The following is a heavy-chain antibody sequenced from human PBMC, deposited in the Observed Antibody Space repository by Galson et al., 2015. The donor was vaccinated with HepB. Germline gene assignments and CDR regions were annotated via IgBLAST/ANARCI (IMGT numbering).Heavy chain of an antibody. J-gene: IGHJ3*02. D-gene: IGHD3-16*02. CDR2: IYPGDSDT. CDR1: GYSFTSYW. Sequence: QSGAEVKKPGESLKISCKGSGYSFTSYWIGWVRRMPGKGLEWMGIIYPGDSDTRYSPSFQGQVTISADKSISTAYLQWSSLKASDAAMYYCARRYGGFGGVIVHAFDIWGQGTMVTVSS. V-gene: IGHV5-51*03. CDR3: ARRYGGFGGVIVHAFDI.